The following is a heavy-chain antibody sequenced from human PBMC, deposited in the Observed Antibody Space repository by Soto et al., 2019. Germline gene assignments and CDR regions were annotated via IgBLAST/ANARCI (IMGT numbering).Heavy chain of an antibody. J-gene: IGHJ6*01. CDR2: ITHDGTGA. CDR3: TRVGVTWMDV. Sequence: EVQLVESGGGLVQPGESLRLSCAASGFTFGSYCMHWVRQAPGKGLEWVSRITHDGTGANYADSVMGRFTISRDNAKKILYLRMNSLRAEDTAFYYCTRVGVTWMDVWGQGTTVTVAS. V-gene: IGHV3-74*01. D-gene: IGHD1-26*01. CDR1: GFTFGSYC.